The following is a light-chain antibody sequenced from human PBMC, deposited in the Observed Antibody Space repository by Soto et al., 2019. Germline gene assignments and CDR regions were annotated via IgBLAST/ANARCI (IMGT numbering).Light chain of an antibody. Sequence: QSVLTQPRSASGSPGQSITISCTGTRSDVGGYNYVSWYQQQPAKAPKLIIFDVSKRPSGVPNRFSGSKSGNTASLTISGLRAEDEDDYYCCSYVGRNTYVFGTGTKLTVL. CDR1: RSDVGGYNY. J-gene: IGLJ1*01. CDR3: CSYVGRNTYV. V-gene: IGLV2-11*01. CDR2: DVS.